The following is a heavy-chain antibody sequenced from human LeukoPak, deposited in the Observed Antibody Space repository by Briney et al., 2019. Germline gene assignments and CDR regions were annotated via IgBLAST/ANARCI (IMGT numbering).Heavy chain of an antibody. CDR1: GFTFSSHW. D-gene: IGHD4-17*01. CDR2: INGGGSNT. Sequence: GGSLRLSCAASGFTFSSHWMHWVRQAPGKGLVWVAAINGGGSNTYYADSVKGRFTISRDNSKNMVYLQMNSLRAEDTAVYYCAKPPTVTTSFRYYYGMDVWGQGTTVTVSS. J-gene: IGHJ6*02. CDR3: AKPPTVTTSFRYYYGMDV. V-gene: IGHV3-74*01.